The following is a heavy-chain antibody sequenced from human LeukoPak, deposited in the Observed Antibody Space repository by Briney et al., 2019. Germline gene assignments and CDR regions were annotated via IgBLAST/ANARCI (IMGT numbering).Heavy chain of an antibody. CDR1: GYTFTSYY. J-gene: IGHJ3*02. V-gene: IGHV1-46*01. CDR3: ARDHDYYDSSGAFDI. D-gene: IGHD3-22*01. Sequence: ASVKVSCKASGYTFTSYYMHWVRQAPGQGLEWMGIINPSGGSTSYAQKFQGRVTMTRDTSTSTVYMELGSLRSEDTAVYYCARDHDYYDSSGAFDIWGQGTMVTVSS. CDR2: INPSGGST.